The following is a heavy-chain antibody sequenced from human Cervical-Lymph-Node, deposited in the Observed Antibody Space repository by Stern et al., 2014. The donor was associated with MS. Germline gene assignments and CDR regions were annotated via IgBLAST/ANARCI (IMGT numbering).Heavy chain of an antibody. CDR1: GGTFSSYA. CDR3: ARVGGYCSSTSCYADY. Sequence: VQLVQSGAEVKKPGSSVKVSCKASGGTFSSYAISWVRQAPGQGLEWMGGIIPIFGPANYAQKFQGRVTITADESTSTAYMELSSLRSEDTAVYYCARVGGYCSSTSCYADYWGQGTLVTVSS. D-gene: IGHD2-2*01. V-gene: IGHV1-69*01. CDR2: IIPIFGPA. J-gene: IGHJ4*02.